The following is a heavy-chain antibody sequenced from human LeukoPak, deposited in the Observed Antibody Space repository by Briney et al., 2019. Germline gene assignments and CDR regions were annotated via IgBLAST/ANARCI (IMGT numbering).Heavy chain of an antibody. Sequence: SQTLSLTFAISGDSVSSNTAAWNWIRQSPSRGLEWLGRTYYRSQWYNDYAVSVKSRITINPDTSKNRFSLQLNSVTPEDTAVYYCARVTVTTLENWGQGTLVTVSS. J-gene: IGHJ4*02. CDR2: TYYRSQWYN. CDR3: ARVTVTTLEN. V-gene: IGHV6-1*01. CDR1: GDSVSSNTAA. D-gene: IGHD4-17*01.